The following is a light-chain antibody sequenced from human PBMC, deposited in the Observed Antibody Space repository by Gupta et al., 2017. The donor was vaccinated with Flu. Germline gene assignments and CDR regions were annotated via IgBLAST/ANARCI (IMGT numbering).Light chain of an antibody. CDR3: SSYTSTTTV. V-gene: IGLV2-14*03. Sequence: QSITISCTGSISDIGTYNYVSWYQQHQGKAPKLIIYDVSHRPSGVSNRFSGSKSGNLASLSISGLQAEDEATYYCSSYTSTTTVFGGGTKLTVL. J-gene: IGLJ3*02. CDR2: DVS. CDR1: ISDIGTYNY.